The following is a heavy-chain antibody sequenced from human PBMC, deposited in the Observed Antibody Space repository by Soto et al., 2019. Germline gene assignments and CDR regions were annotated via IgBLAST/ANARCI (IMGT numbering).Heavy chain of an antibody. CDR2: VDGSGGDT. Sequence: GESLKISCAASGFTFSSHAIGWLRQAPGTGPEWVAFVDGSGGDTSYADSVEGRFTISRDNSDNSLFLDMNSLRAEDTGRYFCAKEIFAAAYAATSAFDLWGQGTLVTVS. J-gene: IGHJ4*02. CDR3: AKEIFAAAYAATSAFDL. CDR1: GFTFSSHA. V-gene: IGHV3-23*01. D-gene: IGHD2-8*01.